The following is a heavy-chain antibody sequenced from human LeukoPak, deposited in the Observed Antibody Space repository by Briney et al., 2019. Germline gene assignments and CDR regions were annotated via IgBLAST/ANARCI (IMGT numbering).Heavy chain of an antibody. CDR2: IYYSGST. D-gene: IGHD3-3*01. J-gene: IGHJ5*02. Sequence: SETLSLTCTVSGGSISSYYWSWIRQPPGKGLEWIGYIYYSGSTNYNPSLKSRVTISVDTSKNQFSLKLSSVTAADKAVYYCARDQREWSGYYFGFDPWGQGTLVTVSS. CDR1: GGSISSYY. CDR3: ARDQREWSGYYFGFDP. V-gene: IGHV4-59*01.